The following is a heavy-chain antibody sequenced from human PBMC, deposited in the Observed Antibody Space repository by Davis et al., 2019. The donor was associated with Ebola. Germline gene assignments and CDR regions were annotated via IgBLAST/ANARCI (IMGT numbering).Heavy chain of an antibody. CDR2: ISGSGGST. J-gene: IGHJ6*03. CDR1: GFTFSSYA. Sequence: GESLKISCAASGFTFSSYAMSWVRQAPGKGLEWVSAISGSGGSTYYADSVKGRFTISRDNSKNTLYLQMNSLRAEDTAVYYCAKNPWRHNYYYYYYMDVWGKGTTVTVSS. CDR3: AKNPWRHNYYYYYYMDV. V-gene: IGHV3-23*01. D-gene: IGHD1-1*01.